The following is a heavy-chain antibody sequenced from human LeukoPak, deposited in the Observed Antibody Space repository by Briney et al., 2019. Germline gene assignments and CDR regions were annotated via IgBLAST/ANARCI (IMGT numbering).Heavy chain of an antibody. Sequence: ASVKVSCKASGYTFTSYYMHWERQAPGQGLEWMGIINPSGGSTSYAQKFQGRVTMTRDMSTSTVYMELSSLRSEDTAVYYCARVYGETSYFDYWGQGTLVTVSS. CDR3: ARVYGETSYFDY. D-gene: IGHD3-10*01. V-gene: IGHV1-46*01. CDR2: INPSGGST. J-gene: IGHJ4*02. CDR1: GYTFTSYY.